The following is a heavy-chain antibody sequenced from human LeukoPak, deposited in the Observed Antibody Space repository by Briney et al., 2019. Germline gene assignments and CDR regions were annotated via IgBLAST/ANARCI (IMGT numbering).Heavy chain of an antibody. J-gene: IGHJ1*01. V-gene: IGHV3-64*01. Sequence: GGSLRLSCAASGFTLSSYSMHWVRQAPGKGLEFVSAISKNGGSTYYANSVKGRFTISRDISKNTLYLQMGSLRPEDMAVYYCARVDSGSACASWGQGILVTVSS. CDR2: ISKNGGST. CDR1: GFTLSSYS. D-gene: IGHD2-8*02. CDR3: ARVDSGSACAS.